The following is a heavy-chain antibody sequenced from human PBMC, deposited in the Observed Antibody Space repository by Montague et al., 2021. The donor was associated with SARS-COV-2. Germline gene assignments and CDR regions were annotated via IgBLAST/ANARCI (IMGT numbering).Heavy chain of an antibody. CDR2: MYYSGST. CDR1: GGSISGFY. Sequence: SDTLSLTCTVSGGSISGFYWSWIRQPPGKGLEWIGYMYYSGSTNYNPSLKSRVTMSIDRSKNQFSLKLRSVTAADTAVYYCARVARYCTNGVCQTYYYYGLDVWGQGTTVTVSS. D-gene: IGHD2-8*01. J-gene: IGHJ6*02. V-gene: IGHV4-59*07. CDR3: ARVARYCTNGVCQTYYYYGLDV.